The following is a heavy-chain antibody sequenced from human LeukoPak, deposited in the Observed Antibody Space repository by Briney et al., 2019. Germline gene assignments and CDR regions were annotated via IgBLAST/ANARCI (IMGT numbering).Heavy chain of an antibody. Sequence: PSETLSLTCTVSSGSVSSNIYYWNWIRQPPGKGLEWIGYIYYSGSTNYNPSLKSRVTISVDTSKNQFSLKLTSLTAADTSVYYWAREDCSGYLGYWGQGTLVTVSS. J-gene: IGHJ4*02. CDR1: SGSVSSNIYY. D-gene: IGHD3-22*01. CDR3: AREDCSGYLGY. CDR2: IYYSGST. V-gene: IGHV4-61*01.